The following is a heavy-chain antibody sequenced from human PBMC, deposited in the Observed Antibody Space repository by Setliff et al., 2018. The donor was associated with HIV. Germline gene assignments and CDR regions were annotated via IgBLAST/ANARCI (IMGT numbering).Heavy chain of an antibody. V-gene: IGHV4-31*03. Sequence: PSETLSLTCTVSGGSISGGGYYWTWIRQYPGRGLEWIGYIYYSGTAYYKPSLRSRVTISVDTSKNHFSLKLTSVTAADTAVYYCARVRDYGGNFFDYWGQGTLVTVPQ. CDR3: ARVRDYGGNFFDY. CDR1: GGSISGGGYY. J-gene: IGHJ4*02. D-gene: IGHD4-17*01. CDR2: IYYSGTA.